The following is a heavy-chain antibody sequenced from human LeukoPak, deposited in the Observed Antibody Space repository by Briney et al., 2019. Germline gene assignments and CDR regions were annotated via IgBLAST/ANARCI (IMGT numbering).Heavy chain of an antibody. CDR2: ISSSGSTI. V-gene: IGHV3-11*04. D-gene: IGHD3-10*01. CDR1: GFTFSDYY. Sequence: PGGSLRLSCAASGFTFSDYYMTWIRQAPGKGLECVSHISSSGSTIFYADSVKGRFTISRDNAQNSLYLQMNSLRAEDTAVYYCARDPGSGNVRGGWFDPWGQGTLVTVSS. J-gene: IGHJ5*02. CDR3: ARDPGSGNVRGGWFDP.